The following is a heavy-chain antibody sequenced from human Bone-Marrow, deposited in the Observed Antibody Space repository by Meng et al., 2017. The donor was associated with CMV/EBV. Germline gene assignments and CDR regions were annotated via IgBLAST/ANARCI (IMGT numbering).Heavy chain of an antibody. CDR1: GFSLSTSGVG. CDR3: AHRRGGYCSSTSCYKGMGGMDV. Sequence: SGPTLVKPTQTLTLTCTFAGFSLSTSGVGVGWIRQPPGKALGWLALIYWNDDKRYSPSLKSRLTITKDTSKNQVVLTMTNMDPVDTATYYCAHRRGGYCSSTSCYKGMGGMDVWGQGTTVTVSS. J-gene: IGHJ6*02. CDR2: IYWNDDK. D-gene: IGHD2-2*02. V-gene: IGHV2-5*01.